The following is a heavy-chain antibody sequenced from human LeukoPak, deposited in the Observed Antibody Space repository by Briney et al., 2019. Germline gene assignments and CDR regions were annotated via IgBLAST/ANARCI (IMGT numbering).Heavy chain of an antibody. CDR2: IIPIFGTA. Sequence: ASVKVSCKASGGTFSSYAISWVRQAPGQGLEWMGGIIPIFGTANYAQKFQGRVTITADESTSTAYMELSSLRSEDTAVYYCARAKGGYGSGSYYYYGMDVWGQGTTVTVSS. CDR3: ARAKGGYGSGSYYYYGMDV. V-gene: IGHV1-69*01. D-gene: IGHD3-10*01. J-gene: IGHJ6*02. CDR1: GGTFSSYA.